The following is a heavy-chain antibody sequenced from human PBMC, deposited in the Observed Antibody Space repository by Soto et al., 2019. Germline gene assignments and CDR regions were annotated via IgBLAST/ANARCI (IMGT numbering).Heavy chain of an antibody. V-gene: IGHV3-48*01. D-gene: IGHD5-12*01. Sequence: GGSLRLSCAASGFTFSSYSMNWVRQAPGKGLEWVSYISSSSSTIYYADSVKGRFTISRDNAKNSLYLQMNSLRAEDTAVYYCARDKGRVPMWLTIDYWGQGTLVTVSS. J-gene: IGHJ4*02. CDR3: ARDKGRVPMWLTIDY. CDR1: GFTFSSYS. CDR2: ISSSSSTI.